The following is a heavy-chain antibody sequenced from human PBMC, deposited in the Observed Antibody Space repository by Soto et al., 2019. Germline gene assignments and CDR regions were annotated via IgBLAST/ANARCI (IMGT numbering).Heavy chain of an antibody. CDR1: GGSFSDYY. CDR3: ARGRWLDNY. J-gene: IGHJ4*02. V-gene: IGHV4-34*01. D-gene: IGHD5-12*01. Sequence: QVQLQQWGAGLLKPSETLSLTCAVYGGSFSDYYWSWIRQPPGKGLEGIGDINHSGSTNYNPSHQSRVTLSVATTKNQFSLNVSSVTAADSAVYYCARGRWLDNYWGQGTKVTVYS. CDR2: INHSGST.